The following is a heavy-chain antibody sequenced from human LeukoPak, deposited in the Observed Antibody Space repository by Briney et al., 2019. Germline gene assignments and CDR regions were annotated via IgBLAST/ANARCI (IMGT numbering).Heavy chain of an antibody. D-gene: IGHD6-13*01. V-gene: IGHV3-23*01. CDR3: ARDPRAQQLAEYFQH. J-gene: IGHJ1*01. CDR2: ILGSGGST. CDR1: GFTFSTYA. Sequence: PGGSLRLSCAASGFTFSTYALNWVRQTPEKGLEWVSAILGSGGSTYYADSVKGRFTVSRDNSKNTLYLQMNSLRAEDTAVYYCARDPRAQQLAEYFQHWGQGTPVTVSS.